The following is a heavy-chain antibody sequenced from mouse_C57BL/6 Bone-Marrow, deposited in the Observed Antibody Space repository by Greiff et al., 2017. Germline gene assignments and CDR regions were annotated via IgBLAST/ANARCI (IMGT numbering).Heavy chain of an antibody. CDR3: ARRKRYFDY. CDR1: GYTFPDSY. J-gene: IGHJ2*01. CDR2: INPYNGGT. V-gene: IGHV1-19*01. Sequence: VQLQQSGPVLVKPGASVKMSCKASGYTFPDSYMNWVKQSPGKSLEWIGVINPYNGGTSYNQKFKGKATLTVDKSSSTAYMELNSLTSEDSAVYYCARRKRYFDYWGQGTTLTVSS.